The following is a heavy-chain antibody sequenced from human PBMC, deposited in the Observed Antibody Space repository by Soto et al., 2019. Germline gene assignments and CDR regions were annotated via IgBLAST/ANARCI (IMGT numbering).Heavy chain of an antibody. D-gene: IGHD4-17*01. CDR2: IYYSGST. J-gene: IGHJ4*02. V-gene: IGHV4-31*03. CDR3: ARSMTTVTTNDY. Sequence: PSETLSLTCTVSGGSISSGGYYWSWIRQHPGKGLEWIGYIYYSGSTYHNPSLKSRVTISVDTSKNQFSLKLSSVTAADTAVYYCARSMTTVTTNDYWGQGSLVTVSS. CDR1: GGSISSGGYY.